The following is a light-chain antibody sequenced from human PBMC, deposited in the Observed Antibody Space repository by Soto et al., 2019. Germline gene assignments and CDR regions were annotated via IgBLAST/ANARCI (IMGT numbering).Light chain of an antibody. Sequence: QSVLTQPRSVSGSPGQSVTISCTGTSSDVGGYNYVSWYQQHPGKAPKLMIYDVSKRPSGVPDRFSGSKSGNTASLTISGLQAEDEADYYCCSYAGSYTFAPLFGGGTKLTVL. CDR3: CSYAGSYTFAPL. J-gene: IGLJ2*01. V-gene: IGLV2-11*01. CDR2: DVS. CDR1: SSDVGGYNY.